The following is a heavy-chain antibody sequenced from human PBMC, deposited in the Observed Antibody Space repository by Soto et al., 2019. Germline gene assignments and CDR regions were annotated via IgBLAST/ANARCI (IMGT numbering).Heavy chain of an antibody. J-gene: IGHJ3*02. Sequence: QVQLVESGGGVVQPGRSLRLSCAASGFTFSSYAMHWVRQAPGKGLEWVAVISYDGSNKYYADSVKGRFTISRDNSKNTLYLQMNSLRAEDTAVYYCARDTPLLWFGDAFDIWGQGTMVTVSS. D-gene: IGHD3-10*01. V-gene: IGHV3-30-3*01. CDR3: ARDTPLLWFGDAFDI. CDR2: ISYDGSNK. CDR1: GFTFSSYA.